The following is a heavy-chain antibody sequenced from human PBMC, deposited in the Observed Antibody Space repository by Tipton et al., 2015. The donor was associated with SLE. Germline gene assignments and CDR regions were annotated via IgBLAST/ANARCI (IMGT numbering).Heavy chain of an antibody. CDR3: ARGHKDSYGYYWFDP. CDR1: GGSISSYY. J-gene: IGHJ5*02. Sequence: TLSLTCTVSGGSISSYYWSWIRQPPGKGLEWIGYIYYSGSTYYNPSLKSRVTISVDTSKNQFSLKLSSVTAADTAVYYCARGHKDSYGYYWFDPWGQGTLVTVSS. CDR2: IYYSGST. D-gene: IGHD5-18*01. V-gene: IGHV4-59*01.